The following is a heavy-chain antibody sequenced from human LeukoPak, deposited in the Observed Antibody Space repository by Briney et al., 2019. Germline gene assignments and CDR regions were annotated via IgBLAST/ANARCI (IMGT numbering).Heavy chain of an antibody. Sequence: ASVKVSCKASGYTFTSIGISWVRQAPGQGLEWMGWISVYNGNTNYAQKLQGRVTMTTDTSTSTAYMELRSLRSDDTAVYYCARWAATYGSGSPSGDYWGQGTLVTVSS. J-gene: IGHJ4*02. CDR1: GYTFTSIG. CDR3: ARWAATYGSGSPSGDY. V-gene: IGHV1-18*01. D-gene: IGHD3-10*01. CDR2: ISVYNGNT.